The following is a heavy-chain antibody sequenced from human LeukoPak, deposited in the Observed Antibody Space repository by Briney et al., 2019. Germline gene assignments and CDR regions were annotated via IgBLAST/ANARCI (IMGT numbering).Heavy chain of an antibody. CDR3: ARIGATTNTGIAVAGLDY. Sequence: SETLSLTCTVSGGSISSSSYYWGWIRQPPGKGLEWNGSFYYSGSTYYNPPLKSRVTISVDTSKNQFSLKLSSVPAADTAVYYCARIGATTNTGIAVAGLDYWGQGTLVTVSS. J-gene: IGHJ4*02. V-gene: IGHV4-39*07. CDR2: FYYSGST. D-gene: IGHD6-19*01. CDR1: GGSISSSSYY.